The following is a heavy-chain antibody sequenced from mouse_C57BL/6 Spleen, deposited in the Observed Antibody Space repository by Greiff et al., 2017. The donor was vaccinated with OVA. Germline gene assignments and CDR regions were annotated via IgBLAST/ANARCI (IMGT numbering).Heavy chain of an antibody. Sequence: QVQLQQPGAELVRPGSSVKLSCKASGYTFTSYWMDWVKQRPGQGLEWIGNIYPSDSETHYNQKFKDKATLTVDKSSSTAYMQLSSLTSEDSAVYYCARAYISGYDYWGQGTTLTVSS. CDR3: ARAYISGYDY. D-gene: IGHD3-2*02. CDR1: GYTFTSYW. V-gene: IGHV1-61*01. CDR2: IYPSDSET. J-gene: IGHJ2*01.